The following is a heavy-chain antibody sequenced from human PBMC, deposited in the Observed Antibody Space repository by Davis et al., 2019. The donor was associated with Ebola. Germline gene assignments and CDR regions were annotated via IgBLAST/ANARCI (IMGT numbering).Heavy chain of an antibody. CDR2: INPNSGGT. D-gene: IGHD3-3*01. V-gene: IGHV1-2*02. CDR1: GYTFTSYD. CDR3: ARDGGFWSGSLDYYYYMDV. J-gene: IGHJ6*03. Sequence: ASVKVSCKASGYTFTSYDINWVRQATGQGLEWMGWINPNSGGTNYAQKFQGRVTMTRDTSISTAYMELSRLRSDDTAVYYCARDGGFWSGSLDYYYYMDVWGKGTTVTVSS.